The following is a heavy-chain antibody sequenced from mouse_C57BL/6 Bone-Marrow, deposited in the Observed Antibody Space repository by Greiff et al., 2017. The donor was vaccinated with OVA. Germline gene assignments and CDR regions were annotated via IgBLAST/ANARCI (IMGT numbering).Heavy chain of an antibody. J-gene: IGHJ2*01. CDR2: IYPGDGDT. D-gene: IGHD1-1*01. Sequence: QVQLQQSGAELVKPGASVKISCKASGYAFSSYWLNWVKQRPGKGLEWIGQIYPGDGDTNYNGTFKGKATLTADKSSSTAYMQLNSLNSEDSAVYCCARKGLLDYWGQGTTLTVSS. CDR3: ARKGLLDY. CDR1: GYAFSSYW. V-gene: IGHV1-80*01.